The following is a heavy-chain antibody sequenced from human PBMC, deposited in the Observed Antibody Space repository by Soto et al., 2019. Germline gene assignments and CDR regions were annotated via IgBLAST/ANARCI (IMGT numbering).Heavy chain of an antibody. Sequence: GGSLRLSCAASGFTFRDYYMSWVRQAPGRGLEWISYSSNSGTFARYATSVEGRFSISRDNANNSLYLEMNSLRVEDTAVYYCARSGDNFNVLDYWGQGTPVTVSS. CDR2: SSNSGTFA. CDR1: GFTFRDYY. V-gene: IGHV3-11*06. J-gene: IGHJ4*02. D-gene: IGHD1-1*01. CDR3: ARSGDNFNVLDY.